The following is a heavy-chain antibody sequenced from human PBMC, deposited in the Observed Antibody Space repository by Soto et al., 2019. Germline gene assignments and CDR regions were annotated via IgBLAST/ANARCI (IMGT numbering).Heavy chain of an antibody. D-gene: IGHD3-9*01. Sequence: GGSLRLSCAASGFTFSSYGMHWVRQAPGKGLEWVAVIWYDGSNKYCADSVKGRFTISRDNSKNTLYLQMNSLRVEDTAVYYCARDRIDWLLYYWGQGTLVTVSS. V-gene: IGHV3-33*01. CDR1: GFTFSSYG. J-gene: IGHJ4*02. CDR3: ARDRIDWLLYY. CDR2: IWYDGSNK.